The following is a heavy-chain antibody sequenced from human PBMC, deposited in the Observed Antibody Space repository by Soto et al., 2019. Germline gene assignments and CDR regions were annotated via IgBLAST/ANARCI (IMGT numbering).Heavy chain of an antibody. CDR1: GGTFSSYA. Sequence: ASVKVSCKASGGTFSSYAISWVRQAPGQGLEWMGGIIPIFGTANYAQKFQGRVTITADESTSTAYMELSSLRSEDTAVYYCARVAVRGVIIWFDPWGQGTLVTVSS. D-gene: IGHD3-10*01. J-gene: IGHJ5*02. CDR3: ARVAVRGVIIWFDP. CDR2: IIPIFGTA. V-gene: IGHV1-69*13.